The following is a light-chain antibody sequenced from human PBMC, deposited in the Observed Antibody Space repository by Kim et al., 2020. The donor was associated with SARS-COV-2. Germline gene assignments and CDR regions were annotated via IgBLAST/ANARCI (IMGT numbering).Light chain of an antibody. V-gene: IGKV1-5*03. CDR3: QQVNSYSST. J-gene: IGKJ1*01. Sequence: ASVGARVTIPCRASQTVSSWLAWYQQRPGKAPKLLIYKASSLESGVPSRFSGSGSGTEFTLTISNLQPDDFATYYCQQVNSYSSTFGQGTKVEIK. CDR2: KAS. CDR1: QTVSSW.